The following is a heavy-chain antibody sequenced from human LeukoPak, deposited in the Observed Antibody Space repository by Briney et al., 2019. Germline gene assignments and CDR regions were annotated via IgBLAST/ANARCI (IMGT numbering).Heavy chain of an antibody. V-gene: IGHV1-69*13. Sequence: VASVKVSCKASGGTFSSYAISWVRQAPGQGLEWMGGIIPIFGTANYAQKFQGRVTITADESTSTAYMGLSSLRSEDTAVYYCARVRGSSGWYLARGDWFDPWGQGTLVTVSS. J-gene: IGHJ5*02. CDR1: GGTFSSYA. CDR2: IIPIFGTA. CDR3: ARVRGSSGWYLARGDWFDP. D-gene: IGHD6-19*01.